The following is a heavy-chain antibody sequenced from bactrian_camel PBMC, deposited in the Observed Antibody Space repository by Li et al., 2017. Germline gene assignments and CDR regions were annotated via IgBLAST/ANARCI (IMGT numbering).Heavy chain of an antibody. CDR3: CFHGGKGETWLRQLLAGIVTCDS. D-gene: IGHD3*01. J-gene: IGHJ4*01. Sequence: HVQLVESGGGSAQAGGSLTLSCTLSGATDSDYCLAWFRQAPGKEREGVASIYTADGSTNYADSVKGRFTISQDSAKKTVYLQMNALKPEDTAMYYCCFHGGKGETWLRQLLAGIVTCDSWGQGTQVTVS. V-gene: IGHV3S63*01. CDR2: IYTADGST. CDR1: GATDSDYC.